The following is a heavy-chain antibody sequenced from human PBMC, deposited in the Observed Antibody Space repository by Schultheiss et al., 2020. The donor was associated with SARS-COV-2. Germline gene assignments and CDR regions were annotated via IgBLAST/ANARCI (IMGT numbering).Heavy chain of an antibody. CDR3: VKDRRGSYAFDI. D-gene: IGHD5-12*01. V-gene: IGHV3-64D*06. CDR1: GFTFSSYA. J-gene: IGHJ3*02. Sequence: GESLKISCAASGFTFSSYAMHWVRQAPGKGLEYVSGINDNGGTTHYSDSVKGRFTISRDDSKNTVYLQMSSLRAEDTAVYCCVKDRRGSYAFDIWGQGTMVTVSS. CDR2: INDNGGTT.